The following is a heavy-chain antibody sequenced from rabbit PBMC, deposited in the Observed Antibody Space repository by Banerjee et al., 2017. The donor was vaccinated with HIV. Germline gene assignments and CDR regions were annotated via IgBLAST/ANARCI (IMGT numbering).Heavy chain of an antibody. CDR3: ARDGGSNIRYFNL. D-gene: IGHD4-2*01. CDR2: INTGSGST. CDR1: GFDFSSNA. J-gene: IGHJ4*01. Sequence: QSLEESGGDLVKPGASLTLTCKASGFDFSSNAMCWVRQAPGKGLEWIGYINTGSGSTYYANWAKGRFTISKTSSTTVTLQMTSLTAADTATYFCARDGGSNIRYFNLWGQGTLVTVS. V-gene: IGHV1S40*01.